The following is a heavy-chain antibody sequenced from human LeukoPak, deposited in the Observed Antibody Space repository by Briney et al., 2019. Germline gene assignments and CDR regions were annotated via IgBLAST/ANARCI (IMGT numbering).Heavy chain of an antibody. CDR3: AAYSYLDLGALDY. CDR1: GYTFTIYA. J-gene: IGHJ4*02. D-gene: IGHD5-18*01. CDR2: INAGNGNT. V-gene: IGHV1-3*01. Sequence: ASVKVSCKASGYTFTIYAMHWVRQAPGQRLEWMGWINAGNGNTKYSQKFQGRVTITRDTSASTAYMELSSLRSEDTAVYYCAAYSYLDLGALDYWGQGTLVTVSS.